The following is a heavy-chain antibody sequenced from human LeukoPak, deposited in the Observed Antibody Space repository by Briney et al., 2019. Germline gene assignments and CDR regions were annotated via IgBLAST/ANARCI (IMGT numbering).Heavy chain of an antibody. CDR1: GFTFGDYV. V-gene: IGHV3-21*01. Sequence: GGSLRLSCTASGFTFGDYVMSWVRQAPGKGLEWVSSISGSSDDIYYADSVKGRFTISRDNSKNSLYLQMKRLRAEDTALYYCARRGYHDYSGFDYWGQGTLVTVSS. D-gene: IGHD1-26*01. CDR3: ARRGYHDYSGFDY. CDR2: ISGSSDDI. J-gene: IGHJ4*02.